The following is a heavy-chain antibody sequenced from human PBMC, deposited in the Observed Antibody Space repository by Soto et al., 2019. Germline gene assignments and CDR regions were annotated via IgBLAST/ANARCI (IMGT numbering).Heavy chain of an antibody. Sequence: GASWKISFQCFGSTFSKFRAGRWRQFPGQGLEWMGIIYTAEHETRYSPSLQGQVPISADKSISTDYLRWSSMKASDPDMYYCSRRGYYYYYGMDVWGQGTTVTVSS. CDR1: GSTFSKFR. V-gene: IGHV5-51*01. J-gene: IGHJ6*02. D-gene: IGHD5-12*01. CDR2: IYTAEHET. CDR3: SRRGYYYYYGMDV.